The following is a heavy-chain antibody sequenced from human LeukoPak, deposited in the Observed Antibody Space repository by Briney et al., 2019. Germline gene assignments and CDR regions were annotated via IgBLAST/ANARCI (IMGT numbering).Heavy chain of an antibody. CDR1: GFTFITYG. D-gene: IGHD1-26*01. J-gene: IGHJ4*02. CDR3: ASGFLYFDY. V-gene: IGHV3-30*02. Sequence: GGSLRLSCAASGFTFITYGIHWVRQAPGKGLEWVAFIRYDGSNLYYADSVKGRFTISRDNSKNTLYLQMNSLRAEDTAVYYCASGFLYFDYWGQGTLVTVSS. CDR2: IRYDGSNL.